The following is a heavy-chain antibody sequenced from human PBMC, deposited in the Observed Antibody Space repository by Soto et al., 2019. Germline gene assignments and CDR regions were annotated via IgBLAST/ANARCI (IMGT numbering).Heavy chain of an antibody. CDR3: ARFTVTTDTNFDY. Sequence: GGSLRLSCAASGFTFSSYWMSWVRQAPGKGLEWVANIKQDGSEKYYVGSVKGRFTISRDNAKNSLYLQMNSLRAEDTAVYYCARFTVTTDTNFDYWGQGTLVTVSS. V-gene: IGHV3-7*01. J-gene: IGHJ4*02. D-gene: IGHD4-17*01. CDR1: GFTFSSYW. CDR2: IKQDGSEK.